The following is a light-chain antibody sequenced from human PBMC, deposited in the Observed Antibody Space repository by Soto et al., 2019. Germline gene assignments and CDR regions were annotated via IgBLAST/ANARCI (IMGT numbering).Light chain of an antibody. CDR2: GAS. CDR3: QQYGSSPWT. V-gene: IGKV3-20*01. CDR1: QSVSSSY. J-gene: IGKJ1*01. Sequence: IVLTQSPGTLSLSPGERATLSCRASQSVSSSYLAWYQQKPGQAPRLLIYGASSRATGIPDRFSGSGSGTDFTLTINRLEPEDFAVYYCQQYGSSPWTFGQGTKVEIK.